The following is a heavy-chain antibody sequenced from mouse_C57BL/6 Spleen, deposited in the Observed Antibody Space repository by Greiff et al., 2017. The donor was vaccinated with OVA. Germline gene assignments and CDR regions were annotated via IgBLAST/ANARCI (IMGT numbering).Heavy chain of an antibody. J-gene: IGHJ3*01. CDR1: GYTFTSYW. CDR3: AREAITTVEASPCAY. CDR2: IDPNSGGT. D-gene: IGHD1-1*01. Sequence: QVQLQQPGAELVKPGASVKLSCKASGYTFTSYWMHWVKQRPGRGLEWIGRIDPNSGGTKYNEKFKSKATLTVDKPSSTAYLQLSSLTSEDSAVFYCAREAITTVEASPCAYWGQGTLVTVSA. V-gene: IGHV1-72*01.